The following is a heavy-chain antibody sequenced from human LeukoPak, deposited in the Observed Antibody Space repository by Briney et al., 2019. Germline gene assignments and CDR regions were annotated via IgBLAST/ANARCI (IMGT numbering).Heavy chain of an antibody. CDR3: AKKSAMGWFDP. D-gene: IGHD2-2*01. V-gene: IGHV3-74*01. Sequence: GGSLRLSCEASGFTFSNHWMHWVRQAPGKGLVWVSVISKDGSTSVYADSVRGRLTISRDNAKNTLYLQMKSLRAEDTAVYYCAKKSAMGWFDPWGQGTLVTVSS. CDR1: GFTFSNHW. J-gene: IGHJ5*02. CDR2: ISKDGSTS.